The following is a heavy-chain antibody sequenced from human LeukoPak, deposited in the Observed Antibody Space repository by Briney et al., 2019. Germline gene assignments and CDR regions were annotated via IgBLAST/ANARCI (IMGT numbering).Heavy chain of an antibody. CDR1: EFAFSRHA. D-gene: IGHD1-26*01. CDR2: IWRDSSEK. V-gene: IGHV3-33*01. CDR3: ARHGSGTNYFGPLDW. J-gene: IGHJ4*02. Sequence: PGRSLRLSCVASEFAFSRHAMHWVRQAPGKGLEWVAVIWRDSSEKHYADSVKGRFTVSRDNSKSTLYLEMNSLRAEDTAIYYCARHGSGTNYFGPLDWWGQGTPVTVSS.